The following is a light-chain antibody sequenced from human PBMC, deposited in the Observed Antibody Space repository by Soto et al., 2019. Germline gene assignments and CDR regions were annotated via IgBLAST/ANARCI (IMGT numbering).Light chain of an antibody. CDR3: QQFGTSPLWT. J-gene: IGKJ1*01. V-gene: IGKV3-20*01. CDR1: QSVNSNY. CDR2: ATS. Sequence: EIVLTQSPGTLSLSPGERATLSCRASQSVNSNYLAWYQQKPGQAPRLLMYATSTRATGIPDRFSGSGSGTDFTLTISRLEHEDFAVYFCQQFGTSPLWTFGQGTKVEMK.